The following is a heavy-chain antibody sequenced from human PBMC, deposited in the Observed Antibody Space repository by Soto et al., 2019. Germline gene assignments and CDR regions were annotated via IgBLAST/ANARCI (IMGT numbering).Heavy chain of an antibody. J-gene: IGHJ6*02. CDR3: ASSAGLDHLLNYYGLNV. CDR2: IIPVLGTP. D-gene: IGHD6-13*01. Sequence: LVQSSAEVKKPGSSVKVSCKASGGTFTSTAFSWVRQXXXQGLXWMGGIIPVLGTPNYAQKFQARLTVTADASTTTVHMELSSLRSDDTAVYYCASSAGLDHLLNYYGLNVWGQGTTVTVSS. CDR1: GGTFTSTA. V-gene: IGHV1-69*01.